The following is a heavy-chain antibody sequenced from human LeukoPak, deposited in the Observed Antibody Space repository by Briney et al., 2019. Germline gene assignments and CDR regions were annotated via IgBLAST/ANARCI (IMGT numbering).Heavy chain of an antibody. CDR2: IIPIFGTT. CDR3: ARSWTPTYYYYMDV. V-gene: IGHV1-69*13. J-gene: IGHJ6*03. CDR1: GYTLTELS. D-gene: IGHD3/OR15-3a*01. Sequence: SVKVSCKVSGYTLTELSMHWVRQAPGKGLEWMGGIIPIFGTTNYAQKFQGRVTITADESTSTAYMELSSLRSEDTAVYYCARSWTPTYYYYMDVWGKGTTVTISS.